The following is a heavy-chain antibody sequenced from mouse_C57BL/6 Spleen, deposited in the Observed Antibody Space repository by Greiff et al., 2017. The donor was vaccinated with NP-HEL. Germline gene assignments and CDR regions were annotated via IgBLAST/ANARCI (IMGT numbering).Heavy chain of an antibody. D-gene: IGHD2-5*01. CDR2: ILPGSGIT. V-gene: IGHV1-9*01. J-gene: IGHJ4*01. CDR3: ARSAYYSNYEMGAMDY. Sequence: VMLVESGAELMKPGASVKLSCKATGYTFTGYWIEWVKPRPGPGLEWIGEILPGSGITNYNEKFKGKATFTADTSSNTAYMQLSSLTTEDSAIYYCARSAYYSNYEMGAMDYWGQGTSVTVSS. CDR1: GYTFTGYW.